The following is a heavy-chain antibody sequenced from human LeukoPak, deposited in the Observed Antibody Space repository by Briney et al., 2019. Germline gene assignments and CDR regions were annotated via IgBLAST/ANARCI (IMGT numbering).Heavy chain of an antibody. J-gene: IGHJ4*02. Sequence: SETLSLTCTVSGGSISSSSYYWGWIRQPPGKGLEWIGSIYYSGSTYYNPSLKSRVTISVDTSKNQFSLKLSSVTAADTAVYYCASIEMATFDYWGQGTLVTVSS. V-gene: IGHV4-39*07. D-gene: IGHD5-24*01. CDR2: IYYSGST. CDR3: ASIEMATFDY. CDR1: GGSISSSSYY.